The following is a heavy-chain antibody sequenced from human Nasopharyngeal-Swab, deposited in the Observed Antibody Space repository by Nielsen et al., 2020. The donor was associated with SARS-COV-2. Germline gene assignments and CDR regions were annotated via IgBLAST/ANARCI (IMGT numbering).Heavy chain of an antibody. CDR1: GGSISSGGYS. Sequence: SQTLSLTCAVSGGSISSGGYSWSWIRQPPGKGLEWIGYIYHSGSTYYNPSLKSRVTISVDRSKNQFSLKLSSVTAADMAVYYCAREENWGGFDYWGQGTLVTVSS. V-gene: IGHV4-30-2*01. CDR3: AREENWGGFDY. D-gene: IGHD7-27*01. J-gene: IGHJ4*02. CDR2: IYHSGST.